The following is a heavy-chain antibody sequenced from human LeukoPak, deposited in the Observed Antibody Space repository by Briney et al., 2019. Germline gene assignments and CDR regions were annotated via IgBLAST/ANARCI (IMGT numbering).Heavy chain of an antibody. CDR2: ISSSSNHI. D-gene: IGHD6-19*01. J-gene: IGHJ6*03. CDR1: GFTFSSYT. V-gene: IGHV3-21*04. CDR3: ARPSAVAGSPYYYAYMDV. Sequence: GGSLRLSCTASGFTFSSYTMTWVRQTPGKGLEWVASISSSSNHINYVDSVKGRFTVSRDNADFSLFLHMDSLRTEDSGIYYCARPSAVAGSPYYYAYMDVWGKGTTVTVSS.